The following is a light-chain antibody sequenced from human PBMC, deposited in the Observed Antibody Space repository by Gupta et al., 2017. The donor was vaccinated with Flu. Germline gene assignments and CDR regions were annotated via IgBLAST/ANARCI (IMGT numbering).Light chain of an antibody. CDR2: GAS. J-gene: IGKJ1*01. V-gene: IGKV3-20*01. CDR1: QSVSSSY. CDR3: QQYGSSPAT. Sequence: GTRSLSPGERATLSCRASQSVSSSYLAWYQQKPGQAPRLLIYGASSRATGIPDRFSGSGSGTDFTLTISRLEPEDFAVYYCQQYGSSPATFGQGTKVEIK.